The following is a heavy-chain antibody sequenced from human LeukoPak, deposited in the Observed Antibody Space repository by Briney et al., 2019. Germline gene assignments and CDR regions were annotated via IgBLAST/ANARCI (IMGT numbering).Heavy chain of an antibody. CDR1: GYTFTSYG. CDR3: ARSPRGIAAAGRFDP. CDR2: ISAYNGNT. D-gene: IGHD6-13*01. J-gene: IGHJ5*02. V-gene: IGHV1-18*01. Sequence: GALVKVSCKASGYTFTSYGISWVRQAPGQGLEWMGWISAYNGNTNYAQKLQGRVTMTTDTSTSTAYMELRSLRSDDTAVYYCARSPRGIAAAGRFDPWGRGTLVTVSS.